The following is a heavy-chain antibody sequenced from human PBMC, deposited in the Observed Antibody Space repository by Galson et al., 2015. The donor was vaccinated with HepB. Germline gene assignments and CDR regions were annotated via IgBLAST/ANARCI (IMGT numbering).Heavy chain of an antibody. V-gene: IGHV3-74*01. CDR3: SRDTFGPDDY. Sequence: SLRLSCAASGFTVSKYWMHWVRQVPGKGLVWVSRINQDWTTINYADSVRGRFTISKDSASNTLYLQLTSLRAEDTAVYYCSRDTFGPDDYWAQGTRATVSS. D-gene: IGHD5-18*01. J-gene: IGHJ4*02. CDR1: GFTVSKYW. CDR2: INQDWTTI.